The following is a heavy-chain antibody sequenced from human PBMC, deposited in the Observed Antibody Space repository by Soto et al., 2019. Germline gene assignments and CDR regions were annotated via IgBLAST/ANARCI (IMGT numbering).Heavy chain of an antibody. D-gene: IGHD2-2*01. J-gene: IGHJ4*02. CDR3: ARGRDIVVIPAAMACFDY. CDR1: GGSFSGYY. CDR2: INHSGST. V-gene: IGHV4-34*01. Sequence: SQTLSLTCAVYGGSFSGYYWSWIRQPPGKGLEWIGEINHSGSTNYNPSLKSRVTISVDTSKNQFSLKLSSVTAADTAVYYCARGRDIVVIPAAMACFDYWGQGTLVTVSS.